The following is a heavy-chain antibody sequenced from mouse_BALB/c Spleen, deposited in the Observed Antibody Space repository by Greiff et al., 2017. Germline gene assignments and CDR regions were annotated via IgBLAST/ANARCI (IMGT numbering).Heavy chain of an antibody. Sequence: VQLQQSGPELVKPGASVKMSCKASGYTFTSYVMHWVKQKPGQGLEWIGYINPYNDGTKYNEKFKGKATLTSDKSSSTAYMELSSLTSEDSAVYYCARFDGYYGRDFDYWGQGTTLTVSS. V-gene: IGHV1-14*01. J-gene: IGHJ2*01. CDR1: GYTFTSYV. CDR2: INPYNDGT. D-gene: IGHD2-3*01. CDR3: ARFDGYYGRDFDY.